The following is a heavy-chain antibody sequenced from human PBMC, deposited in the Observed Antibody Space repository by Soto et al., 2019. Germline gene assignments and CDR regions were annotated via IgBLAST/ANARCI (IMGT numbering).Heavy chain of an antibody. V-gene: IGHV4-34*01. Sequence: QVQLQQWGAGLLKPSETLSLTCAVYGGSFSGYYWSWIRQPPGKGLEWIGEINHSGSTNYNPSLNSRVTISVDTSKNQFSLKLSSVTAADTAVYYCARGDGDSLKAFDIWGQGTMVTVSS. CDR1: GGSFSGYY. J-gene: IGHJ3*02. CDR2: INHSGST. D-gene: IGHD4-17*01. CDR3: ARGDGDSLKAFDI.